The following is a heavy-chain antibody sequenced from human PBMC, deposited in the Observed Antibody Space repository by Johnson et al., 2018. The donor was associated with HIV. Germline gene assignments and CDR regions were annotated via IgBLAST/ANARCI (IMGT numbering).Heavy chain of an antibody. Sequence: VQLVESGGGVVQPGRSLRLSCAASGFTFSSYDMHWVRQATGKGLEWVSAIGTAGDTYYPGSVKGRFTISRDNSKNTLYVQMNSLRAEDTAVYYCASTRLGAFDIWGQGTMVTVSS. V-gene: IGHV3-13*01. J-gene: IGHJ3*02. CDR3: ASTRLGAFDI. CDR1: GFTFSSYD. D-gene: IGHD6-6*01. CDR2: IGTAGDT.